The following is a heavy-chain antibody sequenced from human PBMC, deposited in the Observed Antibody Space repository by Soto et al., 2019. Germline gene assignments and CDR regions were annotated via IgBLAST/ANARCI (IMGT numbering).Heavy chain of an antibody. J-gene: IGHJ5*02. V-gene: IGHV3-30-3*01. Sequence: PGGSLRLSCAASGFTFSSYAMHWVRQAPGKGLEWVAVISYDGSNKYYADSVKGRFTISRDNSKNTLYLQMNSLRAEDTAVYYCARGGYSSSWLHWFDPWGQGTLVTVSS. CDR1: GFTFSSYA. CDR2: ISYDGSNK. CDR3: ARGGYSSSWLHWFDP. D-gene: IGHD6-13*01.